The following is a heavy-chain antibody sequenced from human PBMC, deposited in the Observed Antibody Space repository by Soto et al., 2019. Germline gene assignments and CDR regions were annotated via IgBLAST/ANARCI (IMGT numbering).Heavy chain of an antibody. Sequence: ASLKVSCKASGYTFTGYYMHWVRQAPGQGLGWMGWINPNSGGTNYAQKFQGWVTMTRDTSISTAYMELSRLRSDDTAVYYCAREQHYDFWSGYEGTPFGMDVWGQGTTVTVSS. D-gene: IGHD3-3*01. CDR3: AREQHYDFWSGYEGTPFGMDV. CDR1: GYTFTGYY. V-gene: IGHV1-2*04. CDR2: INPNSGGT. J-gene: IGHJ6*02.